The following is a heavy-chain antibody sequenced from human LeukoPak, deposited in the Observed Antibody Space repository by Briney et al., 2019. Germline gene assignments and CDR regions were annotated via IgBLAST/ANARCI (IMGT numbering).Heavy chain of an antibody. CDR3: ARQVGGNWGSGYFDY. Sequence: SETLSLTCTVSGGSISSYYGSWIRQPPGKGLEWIGYIYYSGSTNYNPSLKSRVTISVDTSKNQFSLKLSSMTAADTAVYYCARQVGGNWGSGYFDYWGQGTLVTVSS. J-gene: IGHJ4*02. CDR1: GGSISSYY. CDR2: IYYSGST. V-gene: IGHV4-59*08. D-gene: IGHD7-27*01.